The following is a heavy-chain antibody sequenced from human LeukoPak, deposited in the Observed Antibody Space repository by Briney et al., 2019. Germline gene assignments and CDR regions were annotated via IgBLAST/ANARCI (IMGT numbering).Heavy chain of an antibody. CDR2: IYHSGST. CDR3: ARDPEANWFDP. D-gene: IGHD1-14*01. V-gene: IGHV4-4*02. Sequence: SETLSLTCAVSGGSISSNNWWNWVRQPPGKGLEWIGEIYHSGSTNYNPSLKSRVTISVDTSKNQFSLKLSSVTAADTAVYYCARDPEANWFDPWGQGTLVTVSS. CDR1: GGSISSNNW. J-gene: IGHJ5*02.